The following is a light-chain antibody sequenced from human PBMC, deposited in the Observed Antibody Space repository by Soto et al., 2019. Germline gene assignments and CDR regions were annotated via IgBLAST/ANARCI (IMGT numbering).Light chain of an antibody. Sequence: DLQLTQSPSSLSASVGDRVTITCRASQNISIYLNWYQQKPGKAPYLLIYGASSLQSGVPSRFSGSGSGTDFTLAIRSLQPDDFATYYCQQSYSTPYTFGQGARLETK. CDR1: QNISIY. V-gene: IGKV1-39*01. J-gene: IGKJ2*01. CDR3: QQSYSTPYT. CDR2: GAS.